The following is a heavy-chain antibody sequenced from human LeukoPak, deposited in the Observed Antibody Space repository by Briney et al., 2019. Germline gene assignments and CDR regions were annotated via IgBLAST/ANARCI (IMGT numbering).Heavy chain of an antibody. CDR1: GFTFSSYA. CDR2: ISSNGGST. Sequence: GGSLRLSCAASGFTFSSYAMHWVRQAPGKGLEYVSAISSNGGSTYYANSVKGRFTISRDNSKTTLYLQMGSLRAEDMAVYYCARAPRRTTSLKVPAYYFDYWGQGTLVTVSS. J-gene: IGHJ4*02. V-gene: IGHV3-64*01. D-gene: IGHD1-1*01. CDR3: ARAPRRTTSLKVPAYYFDY.